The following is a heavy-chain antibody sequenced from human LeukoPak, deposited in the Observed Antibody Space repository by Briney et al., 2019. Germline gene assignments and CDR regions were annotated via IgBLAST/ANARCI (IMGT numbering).Heavy chain of an antibody. CDR1: GFTFEDHS. V-gene: IGHV3-43*02. CDR3: AKTRRSGTEYGDFDH. CDR2: IREDGRTT. J-gene: IGHJ5*02. Sequence: GGSLRLSCAASGFTFEDHSLHWLRQAQGKGLEWVSLIREDGRTTYYANSVKGRFAVSRDNSKKSLYLQMSSLRTEDTALYYCAKTRRSGTEYGDFDHWGQGTLVTVSS. D-gene: IGHD4-17*01.